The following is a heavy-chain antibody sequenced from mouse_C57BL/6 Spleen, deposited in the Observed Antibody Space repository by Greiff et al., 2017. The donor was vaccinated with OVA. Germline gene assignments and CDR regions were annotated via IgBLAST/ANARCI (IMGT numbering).Heavy chain of an antibody. CDR1: GYTFTDYY. CDR3: ARPLYGYDRDYYAMDY. D-gene: IGHD2-2*01. CDR2: INPYNGGT. J-gene: IGHJ4*01. Sequence: EVQLQQSGPVLVKPGASVKMSCKASGYTFTDYYMNWVKQSHGKSLEWIGVINPYNGGTSYNQKFKGKATLTVDKSSSTAYMELNSLTSEDSAVYYCARPLYGYDRDYYAMDYWGQGTSVTVSS. V-gene: IGHV1-19*01.